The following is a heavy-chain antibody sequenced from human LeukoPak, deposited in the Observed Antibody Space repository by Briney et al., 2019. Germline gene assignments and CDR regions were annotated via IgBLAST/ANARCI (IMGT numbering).Heavy chain of an antibody. CDR3: ARDLEMTTQYYYYYMDV. D-gene: IGHD4-11*01. V-gene: IGHV1-18*01. CDR1: GYTFTSYG. J-gene: IGHJ6*03. Sequence: ASVKVSCKASGYTFTSYGISWVRQAPGQGLEWMGWISAYNGNTNYAQKLQGRVTMTTDTSTSTAYMELRSLRSDDTAVYYCARDLEMTTQYYYYYMDVWGKGTTVTVSS. CDR2: ISAYNGNT.